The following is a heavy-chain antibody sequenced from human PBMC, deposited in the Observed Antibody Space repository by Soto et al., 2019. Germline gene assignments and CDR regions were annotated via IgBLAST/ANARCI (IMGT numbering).Heavy chain of an antibody. D-gene: IGHD1-7*01. J-gene: IGHJ5*02. Sequence: SETLSLTCAVYGGSFSGYYWSWIRQPPGKGLEWIGEINHSGSTNYNPSLKSRVTISVDTSKNQFSLKLSSVTAADTAVYYCARDRYNWNYRPAKNWFDPWGQGTLVTVSS. CDR2: INHSGST. CDR1: GGSFSGYY. V-gene: IGHV4-34*01. CDR3: ARDRYNWNYRPAKNWFDP.